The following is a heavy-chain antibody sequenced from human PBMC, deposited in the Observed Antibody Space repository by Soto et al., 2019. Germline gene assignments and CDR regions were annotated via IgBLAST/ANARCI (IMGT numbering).Heavy chain of an antibody. CDR2: IYYSGST. CDR3: ARGDYDILTGYSYYFDY. Sequence: SETLSLTCTVSGGSISSGGYYWSWIRQHPGKGLEWIGYIYYSGSTYYNPSLKSRVTISVDTSKNQFSLRLSSVTAADTAVYYCARGDYDILTGYSYYFDYWGQGTLVTVSS. J-gene: IGHJ4*02. D-gene: IGHD3-9*01. CDR1: GGSISSGGYY. V-gene: IGHV4-31*03.